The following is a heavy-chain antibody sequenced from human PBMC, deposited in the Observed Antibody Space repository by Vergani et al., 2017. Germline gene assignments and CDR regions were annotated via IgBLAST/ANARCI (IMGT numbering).Heavy chain of an antibody. CDR1: GYSSTSYL. D-gene: IGHD3-22*01. CDR3: ARTYYYDSSGSNDAFDI. CDR2: IYPGDSDT. V-gene: IGHV5-51*01. Sequence: EVQLLQSGAEVKKPGESLKISCKGSGYSSTSYLIGWVRQMPGKGLEWMGTIYPGDSDTRYSTSFKGQVTNSAEKSISPAYLQWSSLKASDTAMYYCARTYYYDSSGSNDAFDIWGQGTMVTVSS. J-gene: IGHJ3*02.